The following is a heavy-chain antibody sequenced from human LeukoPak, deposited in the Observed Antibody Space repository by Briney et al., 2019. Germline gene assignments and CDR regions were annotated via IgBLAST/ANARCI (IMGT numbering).Heavy chain of an antibody. D-gene: IGHD5-12*01. V-gene: IGHV3-7*01. Sequence: GGSLRLSCVGSGFTFGTYWMTWVRQAPGKGLEWVANIKYDGSEKYYVDSVKGRFTITRDNAKNSLYLQMNSLRAEDTAVYYCARDVGLSGYDLNDYWGQGTLVTVSS. J-gene: IGHJ4*02. CDR3: ARDVGLSGYDLNDY. CDR1: GFTFGTYW. CDR2: IKYDGSEK.